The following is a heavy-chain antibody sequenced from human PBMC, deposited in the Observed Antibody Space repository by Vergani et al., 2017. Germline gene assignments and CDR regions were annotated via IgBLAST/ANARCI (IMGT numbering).Heavy chain of an antibody. J-gene: IGHJ4*02. CDR2: ISWNSGSI. CDR3: AKGYCSSTSCYADY. CDR1: GFTFDDYA. Sequence: EVQLVESGGGLVQHGRSLRLSCAASGFTFDDYAMHWVRQAPGKGLEWVSGISWNSGSIGYADSVKGRFTISRDNAKNSLYLQMNSLRAEDTALYYCAKGYCSSTSCYADYWGQGTLVTVSS. V-gene: IGHV3-9*01. D-gene: IGHD2-2*01.